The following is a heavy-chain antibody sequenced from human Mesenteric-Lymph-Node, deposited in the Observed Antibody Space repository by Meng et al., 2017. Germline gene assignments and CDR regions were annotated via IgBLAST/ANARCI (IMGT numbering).Heavy chain of an antibody. V-gene: IGHV1-69*13. CDR2: IIPIFGTA. D-gene: IGHD3-22*01. CDR3: ARDYYDSSGYYPYYYYGMDV. CDR1: GGTFSSYA. J-gene: IGHJ6*02. Sequence: SVKVSCKASGGTFSSYAISWVRQAPGQGLEWMGGIIPIFGTANYAQKFQGRVTITADESTSTAYMELSSLRSEDTAVYYCARDYYDSSGYYPYYYYGMDVWGQGTMVTVSS.